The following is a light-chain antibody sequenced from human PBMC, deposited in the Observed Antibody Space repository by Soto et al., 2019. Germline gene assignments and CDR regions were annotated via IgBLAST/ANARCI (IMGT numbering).Light chain of an antibody. Sequence: QSVLTQPPSVSGAPGQRVTISCTGSSSNIGAGYDVHWYQQLPGTAPKLLIYGNSNRPSGVPDRFSGSKSGNTASLTISGLQTDDETDYYCCSYAGSYTWVFGGGTKVTVL. J-gene: IGLJ3*02. CDR1: SSNIGAGYD. V-gene: IGLV1-40*01. CDR3: CSYAGSYTWV. CDR2: GNS.